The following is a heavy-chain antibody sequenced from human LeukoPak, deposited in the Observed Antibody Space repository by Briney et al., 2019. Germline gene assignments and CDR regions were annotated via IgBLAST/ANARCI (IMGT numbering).Heavy chain of an antibody. V-gene: IGHV3-23*01. Sequence: GGSLRLSCAASGFTVSSNYMSWVRQAPGKGLEWVSAISGSGDSTNYADSVKGRFTISRDNSKNTLYLQMNSLRAEDTAVYYCAKAAIRGVIWYYFDYWGQGTLVTVSS. CDR3: AKAAIRGVIWYYFDY. D-gene: IGHD3-10*01. CDR1: GFTVSSNY. CDR2: ISGSGDST. J-gene: IGHJ4*02.